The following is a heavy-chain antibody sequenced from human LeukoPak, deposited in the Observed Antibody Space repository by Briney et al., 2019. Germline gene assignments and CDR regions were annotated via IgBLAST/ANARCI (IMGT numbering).Heavy chain of an antibody. Sequence: GASVKVSCKASGYTFTNYGLSWVRQAPGQGLEWMGWISVYNGNTNYTQKLQGRVTMTIDRSTSTAYMELRSLRSDDTAVYYCASVNCSSTSCYKDYWGQGTLVTVSS. D-gene: IGHD2-2*02. CDR1: GYTFTNYG. J-gene: IGHJ4*02. V-gene: IGHV1-18*01. CDR3: ASVNCSSTSCYKDY. CDR2: ISVYNGNT.